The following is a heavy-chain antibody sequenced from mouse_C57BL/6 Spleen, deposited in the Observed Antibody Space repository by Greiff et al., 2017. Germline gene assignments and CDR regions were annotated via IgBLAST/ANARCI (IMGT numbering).Heavy chain of an antibody. J-gene: IGHJ1*03. CDR3: ARGDGYHWYFDV. D-gene: IGHD2-3*01. CDR2: INPNNGGT. V-gene: IGHV1-22*01. CDR1: GYTFTDYN. Sequence: VQLQQSGPELVKPGASVKMSCKASGYTFTDYNMHWVKQSHGKSLEWIGYINPNNGGTSYNQKFKGKATLTVNKTSSTAYMQLSSLTSEDSAVYYCARGDGYHWYFDVWGTGTTVTVSS.